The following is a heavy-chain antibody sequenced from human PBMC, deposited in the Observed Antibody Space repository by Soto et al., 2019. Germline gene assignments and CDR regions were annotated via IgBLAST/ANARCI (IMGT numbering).Heavy chain of an antibody. CDR2: IYSGRSI. CDR3: ARGPSGDKVDY. J-gene: IGHJ4*02. Sequence: QVQLQESGPGLVKPSQPLSLTCIVSGGSISNVNDCWSWIRQRPDKGLEWIGHIYSGRSIYNNPSRASRLTISVDTSKNQFSLQLSSVSAADTAVYYCARGPSGDKVDYWGQGTLVTVSS. CDR1: GGSISNVNDC. D-gene: IGHD7-27*01. V-gene: IGHV4-30-4*01.